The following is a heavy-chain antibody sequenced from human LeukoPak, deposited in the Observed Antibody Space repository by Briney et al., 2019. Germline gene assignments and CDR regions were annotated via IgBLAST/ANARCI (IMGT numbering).Heavy chain of an antibody. V-gene: IGHV4-59*06. D-gene: IGHD5-24*01. CDR2: IYYSGSA. J-gene: IGHJ5*02. CDR3: ARDPYGTGWFDP. CDR1: GGSISSYY. Sequence: PSETLSLTCTVSGGSISSYYWSWIRQPPGKGLEWIGYIYYSGSAYYNPSLKSRVTISVDTSKNQFSLKLSSVTAADTAVYYCARDPYGTGWFDPWGQGTLVTVSS.